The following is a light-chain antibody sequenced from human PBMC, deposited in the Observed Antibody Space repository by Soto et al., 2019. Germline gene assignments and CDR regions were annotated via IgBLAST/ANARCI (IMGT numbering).Light chain of an antibody. Sequence: EIVLTQYPGTLSLSPGERATLSCRASQSVSSSYLAWYQQEPGQAPRLLIYDASSRATGIPDRFSGGGSGTDFTLTISRLEPEDFAVYYCQQYGSLITFGQGTRLEI. CDR3: QQYGSLIT. V-gene: IGKV3-20*01. J-gene: IGKJ5*01. CDR1: QSVSSSY. CDR2: DAS.